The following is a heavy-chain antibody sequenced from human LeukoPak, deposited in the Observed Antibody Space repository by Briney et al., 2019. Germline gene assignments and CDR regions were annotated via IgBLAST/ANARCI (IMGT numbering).Heavy chain of an antibody. Sequence: ASVKVSFKASGYTFTSYGISWVRQAPGQGLEWMGWISAHNGNTNYAQKLQGRVTMTTDTSTSTAYMELRSLRSDDTAVYYCARDLKMGYSSGRYSWGTGSSNDYWGQGTLVSVSS. CDR3: ARDLKMGYSSGRYSWGTGSSNDY. V-gene: IGHV1-18*01. J-gene: IGHJ4*02. CDR2: ISAHNGNT. CDR1: GYTFTSYG. D-gene: IGHD6-19*01.